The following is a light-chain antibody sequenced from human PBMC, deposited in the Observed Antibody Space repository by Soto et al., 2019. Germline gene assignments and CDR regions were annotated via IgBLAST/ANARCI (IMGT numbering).Light chain of an antibody. CDR2: DAS. V-gene: IGKV1-33*01. CDR1: HSIKTF. Sequence: DIQMTQSPSSLSASVGDRVTITCQASHSIKTFLNWYQQRPGKAPRLLIYDASSLESGVPSRFSGSGSGTDFTFTISSLQPEDTATYYCQHYDNLLFTFGPGTKVEIK. CDR3: QHYDNLLFT. J-gene: IGKJ3*01.